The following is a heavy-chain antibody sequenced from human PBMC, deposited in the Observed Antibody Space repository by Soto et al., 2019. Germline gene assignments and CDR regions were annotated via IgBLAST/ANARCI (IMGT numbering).Heavy chain of an antibody. J-gene: IGHJ4*02. D-gene: IGHD3-3*01. CDR1: GFTFSSYA. CDR3: ARDISSVLYDFWSGDPDY. Sequence: EVQLLESGGGLVQPGGSLRLSCAASGFTFSSYAMSWVRQAPGKGLEWVSAISGSGGSTYYADSVKGRFTISRDNSKNTLYLPMNGLRAEDTAVYYCARDISSVLYDFWSGDPDYWGQGTLVTVSS. CDR2: ISGSGGST. V-gene: IGHV3-23*01.